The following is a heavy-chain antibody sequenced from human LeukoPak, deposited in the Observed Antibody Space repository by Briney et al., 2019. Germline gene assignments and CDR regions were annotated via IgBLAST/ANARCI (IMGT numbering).Heavy chain of an antibody. CDR1: RFTFTNAW. CDR2: IKSKTDGGTT. CDR3: TTYDYDERAFDY. V-gene: IGHV3-15*01. D-gene: IGHD5-12*01. J-gene: IGHJ4*02. Sequence: GGSLTLSCAASRFTFTNAWLSWVRQAPGKGLEWVGRIKSKTDGGTTDYAAPVKGRFTISRDDSKNTLYLQMNSLKTEDTAVYYCTTYDYDERAFDYWGQGTLVTVSS.